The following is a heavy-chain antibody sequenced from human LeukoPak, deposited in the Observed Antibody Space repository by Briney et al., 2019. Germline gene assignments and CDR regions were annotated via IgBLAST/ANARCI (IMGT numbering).Heavy chain of an antibody. J-gene: IGHJ4*02. CDR2: INHSGST. V-gene: IGHV4-34*01. CDR3: ARVGWSGGYRGVDY. D-gene: IGHD1-26*01. CDR1: GGSFSGYY. Sequence: SETLSLTCAVYGGSFSGYYWSWIRQPPGKGLEWIGEINHSGSTNYNPSLKSRVTISVDASKNQFSLKLSSVTAADTAVYYCARVGWSGGYRGVDYWGQGTLVTVSS.